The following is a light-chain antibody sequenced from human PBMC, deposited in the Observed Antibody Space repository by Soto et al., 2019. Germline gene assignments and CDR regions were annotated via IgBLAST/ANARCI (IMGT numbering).Light chain of an antibody. CDR3: QKSYSTPRT. Sequence: DIHMTQSPSSLSASVGDRVTITCRASQSISTYLNWYQQKVGKAPKLLIYAASSLQRGVPSRFSGSGSGKDFTLTISSLQPEDFATYYCQKSYSTPRTFGHGTKLAIK. CDR2: AAS. CDR1: QSISTY. V-gene: IGKV1-39*01. J-gene: IGKJ2*02.